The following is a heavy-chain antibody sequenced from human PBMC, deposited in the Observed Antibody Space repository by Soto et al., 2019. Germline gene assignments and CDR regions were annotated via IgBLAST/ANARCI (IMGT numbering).Heavy chain of an antibody. CDR3: TRANWYSEY. V-gene: IGHV4-59*01. J-gene: IGHJ4*02. CDR1: GVSISNNY. D-gene: IGHD7-27*01. Sequence: QVQLQESGPGLVKPSETLSLTCTVSGVSISNNYWSWIRQPPGKGLEWIGYIYYTANTNYNPSLKSRVTMSVDTSRNQISLKLTTVTAADTAVYYCTRANWYSEYWGQGTLVTVSS. CDR2: IYYTANT.